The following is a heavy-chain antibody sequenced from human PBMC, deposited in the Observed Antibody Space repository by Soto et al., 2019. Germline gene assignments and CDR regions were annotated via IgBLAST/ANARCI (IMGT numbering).Heavy chain of an antibody. CDR1: GVSFSSYS. Sequence: GGSLRLSCAASGVSFSSYSMNWVRQAPGKGLEWVSYISSSSSTIYYADSVKGRFTISRDNSKSTLYLQMNSLRAEDTALYYCAKGRSYYYYYGVDVWG. V-gene: IGHV3-48*01. J-gene: IGHJ6*02. CDR2: ISSSSSTI. CDR3: AKGRSYYYYYGVDV.